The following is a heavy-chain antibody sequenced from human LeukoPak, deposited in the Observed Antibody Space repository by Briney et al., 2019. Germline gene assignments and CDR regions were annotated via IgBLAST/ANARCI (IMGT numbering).Heavy chain of an antibody. CDR3: ARDHLGLRPQYNWFDP. V-gene: IGHV4-39*07. D-gene: IGHD5-12*01. CDR2: VYYRGST. CDR1: GGSISSSSYY. Sequence: PSETLSLTCTVSGGSISSSSYYWGWLRQPPGKGLEWIGSVYYRGSTSYNPSLKSRVTISVDTSKNQFSLKLSSVTAADTAVYYCARDHLGLRPQYNWFDPWGQGTLVTVSS. J-gene: IGHJ5*02.